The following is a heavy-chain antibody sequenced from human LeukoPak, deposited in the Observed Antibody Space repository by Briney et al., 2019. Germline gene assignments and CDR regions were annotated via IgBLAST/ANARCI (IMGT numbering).Heavy chain of an antibody. V-gene: IGHV3-23*01. CDR1: GFTFSSYA. D-gene: IGHD6-19*01. CDR2: ISGSGGST. CDR3: AKEINVYTSGWYWVD. Sequence: GSLRLSCAASGFTFSSYAMSWVRQAPGKGLEWVSAISGSGGSTYYADSVKGRFTISRDNSENTLYLQMNSLKAEDTAVYYCAKEINVYTSGWYWVDWGQGTLVTVSS. J-gene: IGHJ4*02.